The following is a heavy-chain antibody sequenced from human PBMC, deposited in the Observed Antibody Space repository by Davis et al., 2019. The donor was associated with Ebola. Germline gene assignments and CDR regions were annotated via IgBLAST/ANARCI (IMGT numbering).Heavy chain of an antibody. CDR3: ARVYCSSTSCSPYFDY. Sequence: ASVKVSCKASGYTFTGYYMHWVRQAPGQGLEWMGWINPNSGGTNYAQKFQGWVTITRDTSISPAYMELSRLRSDDTAVYYCARVYCSSTSCSPYFDYWGQGTLVTVSS. CDR2: INPNSGGT. V-gene: IGHV1-2*04. J-gene: IGHJ4*02. D-gene: IGHD2-2*01. CDR1: GYTFTGYY.